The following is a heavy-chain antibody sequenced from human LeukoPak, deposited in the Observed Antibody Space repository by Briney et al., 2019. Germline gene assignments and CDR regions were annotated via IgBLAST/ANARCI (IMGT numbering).Heavy chain of an antibody. Sequence: ASVKVSCKVSGYTLTELSMHWVRQAPGKGLEWMGGFDPEDGETIYAQKFQGRVTMTEDTSTDTAYMELSSLRSEDTAVYYCARDLKFNYGSGYPFDYWGQGTLVTVSS. D-gene: IGHD3-10*01. CDR2: FDPEDGET. CDR3: ARDLKFNYGSGYPFDY. V-gene: IGHV1-24*01. J-gene: IGHJ4*02. CDR1: GYTLTELS.